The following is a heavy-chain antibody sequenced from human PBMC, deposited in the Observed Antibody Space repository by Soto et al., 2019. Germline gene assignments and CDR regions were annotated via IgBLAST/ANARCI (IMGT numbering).Heavy chain of an antibody. CDR3: ARIASTGRGWDV. CDR2: IKQDGSEK. J-gene: IGHJ6*02. D-gene: IGHD6-13*01. Sequence: EVQLVASGGGLVQPGGSLRLSCAASGFTFSNYWMSWVRQAPVKGLERVGNIKQDGSEKNYVDFVEGRFTISRDNAENSLYLQVNSLRVEDTAVYYCARIASTGRGWDVWGQGTTVVVSS. V-gene: IGHV3-7*01. CDR1: GFTFSNYW.